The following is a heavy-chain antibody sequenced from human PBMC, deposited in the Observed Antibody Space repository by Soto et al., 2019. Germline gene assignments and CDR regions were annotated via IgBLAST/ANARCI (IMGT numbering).Heavy chain of an antibody. J-gene: IGHJ1*01. CDR2: ISYDGSNT. V-gene: IGHV3-30*18. Sequence: QVQLVESGGGVVQPGRSLRLSCAASGFTFNNYDMHWVRQAPGKGLEWVAFISYDGSNTYYADSVKGRFTISRDNSKNSLFLQMNSLSTEDTAVYYCAKNLLLGGHFGGATYFQYWGKGTLLTVSS. CDR1: GFTFNNYD. CDR3: AKNLLLGGHFGGATYFQY. D-gene: IGHD2-21*01.